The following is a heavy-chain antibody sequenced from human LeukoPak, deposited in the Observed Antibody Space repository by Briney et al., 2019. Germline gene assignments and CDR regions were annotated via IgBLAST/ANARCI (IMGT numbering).Heavy chain of an antibody. J-gene: IGHJ4*02. CDR3: AKDHRYCSSASCTDFDY. Sequence: GGSLRLSCASSGFTYRDYYMSWIRQAPGKGLEWVSYICSSSTHTPYPDPVKGRFTISGDNSKNTMYLQMSSLRAEDTAVYYCAKDHRYCSSASCTDFDYWGQGTLVTVSS. CDR1: GFTYRDYY. V-gene: IGHV3-11*06. D-gene: IGHD2-2*01. CDR2: ICSSSTHT.